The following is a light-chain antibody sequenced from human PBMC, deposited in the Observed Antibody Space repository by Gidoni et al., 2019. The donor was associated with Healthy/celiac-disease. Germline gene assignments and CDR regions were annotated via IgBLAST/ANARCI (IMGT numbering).Light chain of an antibody. V-gene: IGKV1-39*01. CDR1: QSISSY. Sequence: EIQINQSPSSLSASVGDRVTITCRASQSISSYLNWYQQKPGKAPKLLIYAASSLQSGVPSRFSGSGSGTDFTLTISSLQPEDFATYYCQQSYSTRFTFGPGTKVDIK. CDR2: AAS. J-gene: IGKJ3*01. CDR3: QQSYSTRFT.